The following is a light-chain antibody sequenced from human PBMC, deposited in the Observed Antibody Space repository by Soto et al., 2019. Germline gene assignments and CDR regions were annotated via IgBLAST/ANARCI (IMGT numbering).Light chain of an antibody. Sequence: AIQMTQSPSSLSASVGDRVTISCRASQVIGNDLAWYQQKPGKAPRLLIFAASNLQSGVPSRFSGSGSGTDFTLTISSLEPEDFAVYYCQQRGDWPPITFGQGTRLEIK. CDR1: QVIGND. J-gene: IGKJ5*01. CDR2: AAS. V-gene: IGKV1-6*01. CDR3: QQRGDWPPIT.